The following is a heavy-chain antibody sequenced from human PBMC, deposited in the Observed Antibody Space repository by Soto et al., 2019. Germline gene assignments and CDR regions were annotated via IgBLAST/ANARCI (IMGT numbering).Heavy chain of an antibody. CDR1: GYTFTFFG. D-gene: IGHD2-2*02. CDR2: ISPYNGDT. CDR3: ARGGQYRYFDY. Sequence: QVQLVQSGAEVKKPGASVKVSCPTSGYTFTFFGITWVRQAPGQGLEWMGWISPYNGDTKYAEKLEGRVTLTTDTSTDTAYMELTSLTSDDTAEYYCARGGQYRYFDYWGQGTLVTVSS. J-gene: IGHJ4*02. V-gene: IGHV1-18*01.